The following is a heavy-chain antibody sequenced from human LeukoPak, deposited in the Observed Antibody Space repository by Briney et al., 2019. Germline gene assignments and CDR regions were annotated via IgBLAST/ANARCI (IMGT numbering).Heavy chain of an antibody. CDR2: IIPILGIA. CDR1: GYTFTSYG. V-gene: IGHV1-69*04. Sequence: SVTVSCKASGYTFTSYGISWVRQAPGQGLKWMGRIIPILGIANYAQKFQGRVTITADKSTSTAYMELSSLRSEDTAVYYCADLRLDYDSSGYYYHDYWGQGTLVTVSS. J-gene: IGHJ4*02. D-gene: IGHD3-22*01. CDR3: ADLRLDYDSSGYYYHDY.